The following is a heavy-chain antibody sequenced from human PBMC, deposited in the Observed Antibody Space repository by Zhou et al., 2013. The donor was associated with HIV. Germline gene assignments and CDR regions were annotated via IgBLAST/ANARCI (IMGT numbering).Heavy chain of an antibody. D-gene: IGHD3-22*01. J-gene: IGHJ4*02. Sequence: QVQLVQSGAEVKKPGASVKISCKTSGYTFTLYYFHWLRQAPGQGLEWMGWINPNSGGANYAQKFQDRVTITRDTSASTAYMELSSLRSEDTAVYYCARDAPDKGSGYARPFDYWGQGTLVTVSS. CDR2: INPNSGGA. CDR1: GYTFTLYY. V-gene: IGHV1-2*02. CDR3: ARDAPDKGSGYARPFDY.